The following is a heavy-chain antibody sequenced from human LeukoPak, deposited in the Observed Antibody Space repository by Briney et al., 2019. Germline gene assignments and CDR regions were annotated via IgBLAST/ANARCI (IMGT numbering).Heavy chain of an antibody. D-gene: IGHD1-26*01. CDR2: ISLTGET. CDR3: SRESGAFCPFGY. V-gene: IGHV4-4*02. J-gene: IGHJ4*02. CDR1: GGSISSPNW. Sequence: PSETLSLTCDVSGGSISSPNWWSWVRQPPGQGLEWIGEISLTGETNYNPSLNGRVTMSLDKSRNQLSLKLTSVTAADTAIYYCSRESGAFCPFGYWGQGTLVIVPP.